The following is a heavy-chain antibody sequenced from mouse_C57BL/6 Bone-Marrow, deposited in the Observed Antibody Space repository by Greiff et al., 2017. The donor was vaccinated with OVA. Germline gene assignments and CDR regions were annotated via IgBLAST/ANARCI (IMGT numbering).Heavy chain of an antibody. J-gene: IGHJ2*01. CDR2: INPGSGGT. CDR3: ARWGYYVHRGWYFDY. D-gene: IGHD1-1*02. V-gene: IGHV1-54*01. CDR1: GYAFTNYL. Sequence: VQLQQSGAELVRPGTSVKLSCKASGYAFTNYLIEWVKQRPGQGLEWIGVINPGSGGTNYNEKFKGKATLTADKSSSTAYMQLSSLTSEDSAVYFCARWGYYVHRGWYFDYWGQGTTLTVSS.